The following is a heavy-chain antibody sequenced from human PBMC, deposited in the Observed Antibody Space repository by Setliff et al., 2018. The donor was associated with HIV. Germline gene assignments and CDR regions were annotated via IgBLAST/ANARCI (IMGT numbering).Heavy chain of an antibody. CDR2: IHFSGTT. D-gene: IGHD3-3*01. CDR3: ARPSLGIGGGSIFDL. Sequence: KSSETLSLTCTVSGGFSISNTDYWGWIRQSPGKGLEWIGNIHFSGTTYYNPSLKSRVTMFVATSKQQFFLSLASVTAADTALYYCARPSLGIGGGSIFDLWGQGLQVTVSS. J-gene: IGHJ4*02. V-gene: IGHV4-39*01. CDR1: GGFSISNTDY.